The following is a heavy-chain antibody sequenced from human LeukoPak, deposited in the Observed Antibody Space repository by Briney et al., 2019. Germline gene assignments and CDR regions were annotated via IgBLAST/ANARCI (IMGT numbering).Heavy chain of an antibody. CDR3: VKIDMGATSRDAFHI. V-gene: IGHV3-72*01. J-gene: IGHJ3*02. CDR2: SRDKTKSYST. CDR1: GFTFSDHY. D-gene: IGHD1-26*01. Sequence: GGSLRLSCAVSGFTFSDHYLDWVRQAPGEGLEWVGRSRDKTKSYSTDYAASVKGRFTISRDDSKNSLYLQLNSLKTEDTAVYYCVKIDMGATSRDAFHIWGQGTMVTVSS.